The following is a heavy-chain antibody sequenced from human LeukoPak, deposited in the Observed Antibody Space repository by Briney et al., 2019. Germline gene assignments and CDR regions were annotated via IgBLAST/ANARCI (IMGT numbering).Heavy chain of an antibody. Sequence: GASVKVSCKASGYTFTSNAVSWVRQAPGQGLEWMGWVSGYNGNTNYAQKFQGRVTMTTDTFTSTAYMELTSPRSDDTAVYYCARDPPALFYFDYWGQGTLVTVSS. V-gene: IGHV1-18*01. J-gene: IGHJ4*02. CDR1: GYTFTSNA. CDR2: VSGYNGNT. CDR3: ARDPPALFYFDY.